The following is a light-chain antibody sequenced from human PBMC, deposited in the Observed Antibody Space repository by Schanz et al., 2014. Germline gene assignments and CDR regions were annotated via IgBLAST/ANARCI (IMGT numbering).Light chain of an antibody. J-gene: IGLJ3*02. CDR3: SSYAGSNNWV. CDR1: SSNIGSNS. CDR2: TNN. V-gene: IGLV1-44*01. Sequence: QSVLTQPPSASGTPGQRITIPCSGSSSNIGSNSVHWYQQLPGTAPKLLIYTNNQRPSGVPDRFSGSKSGNTASLTVSGLQTDDEADYYCSSYAGSNNWVFGGGTKLTVL.